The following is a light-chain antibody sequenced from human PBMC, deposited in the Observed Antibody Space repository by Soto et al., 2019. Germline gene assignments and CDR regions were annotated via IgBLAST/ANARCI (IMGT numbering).Light chain of an antibody. CDR1: QSVGSS. CDR2: GAS. J-gene: IGKJ5*01. CDR3: QQYGSSPRT. Sequence: EIVMTQSPATLSVSPGERATLSCRASQSVGSSLAWYQQKPGQAPRLLIYGASSRATGIPDRFSGSGSGTDFTLTISRLEPEDFAVYYCQQYGSSPRTFGQGTLLE. V-gene: IGKV3-20*01.